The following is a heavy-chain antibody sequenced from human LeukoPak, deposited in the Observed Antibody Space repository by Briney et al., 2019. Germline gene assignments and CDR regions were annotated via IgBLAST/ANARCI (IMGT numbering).Heavy chain of an antibody. CDR1: GGTFNSYT. V-gene: IGHV1-69*02. D-gene: IGHD2-15*01. Sequence: GASVKVSCKASGGTFNSYTISWVRQAPGQGLEWMGRITPILGIANYAQKFQGRVTITADESTSTAYMELSSLRSEDTAVYYCASRDIVVVVAATNTFNIWGQGTMVTVSS. CDR3: ASRDIVVVVAATNTFNI. J-gene: IGHJ3*02. CDR2: ITPILGIA.